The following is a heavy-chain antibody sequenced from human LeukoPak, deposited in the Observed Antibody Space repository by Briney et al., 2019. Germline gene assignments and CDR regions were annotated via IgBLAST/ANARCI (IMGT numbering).Heavy chain of an antibody. CDR1: GFTFNSFW. V-gene: IGHV3-7*01. Sequence: GGSLRLSCAASGFTFNSFWMSWVRQAPGKGLEWVANIKQDGSEKNYVDSVKGRFTTSRDNAKNSLSLQLNSPRAEDTAVYYCTREGITAAADYWGQGTLVTVSS. J-gene: IGHJ4*02. CDR2: IKQDGSEK. CDR3: TREGITAAADY. D-gene: IGHD6-13*01.